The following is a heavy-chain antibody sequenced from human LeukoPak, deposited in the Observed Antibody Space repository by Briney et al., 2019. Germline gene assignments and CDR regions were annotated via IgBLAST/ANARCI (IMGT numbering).Heavy chain of an antibody. V-gene: IGHV3-7*01. CDR3: ARDSGSCRGCAFDI. CDR2: TNTDGSEK. CDR1: EFTFSNFW. Sequence: GGSLRLSRAASEFTFSNFWMSWVRQAPGKGLEWVANTNTDGSEKYYVDSVKGRVTISRDNAMNLLYPQLNSLRVDDTAVYYCARDSGSCRGCAFDIWGQGTVVTVSS. J-gene: IGHJ3*02. D-gene: IGHD1-26*01.